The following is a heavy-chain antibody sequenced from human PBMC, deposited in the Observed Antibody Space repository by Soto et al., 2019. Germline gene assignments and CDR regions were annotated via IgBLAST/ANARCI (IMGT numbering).Heavy chain of an antibody. CDR3: AKVSPMGYFFDF. CDR1: GFAFNTYS. CDR2: ISYDGSNK. V-gene: IGHV3-30*04. Sequence: QVHLVQSGGGVVQPGRSLRLSCAASGFAFNTYSMHWVRQAPGRGLVWVAVISYDGSNKFYADSVKGRFSSSRENSKNTLYLEMNSLRGEDTAVYYCAKVSPMGYFFDFWGQGTLVTVSS. J-gene: IGHJ4*02.